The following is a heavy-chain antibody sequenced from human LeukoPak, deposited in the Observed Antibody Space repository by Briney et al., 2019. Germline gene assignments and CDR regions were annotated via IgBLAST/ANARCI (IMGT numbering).Heavy chain of an antibody. CDR1: GRTFSSYA. CDR3: ALTGGRWLQFDY. CDR2: IIPIFGTA. V-gene: IGHV1-69*05. Sequence: ASVKVSCKASGRTFSSYAISWVRQAPGQGLEWMGRIIPIFGTATYAQKFQGRVTITTDESTSTAYMALSSLRSEDTAVYYCALTGGRWLQFDYWGQGTLVTVSS. D-gene: IGHD5-24*01. J-gene: IGHJ4*02.